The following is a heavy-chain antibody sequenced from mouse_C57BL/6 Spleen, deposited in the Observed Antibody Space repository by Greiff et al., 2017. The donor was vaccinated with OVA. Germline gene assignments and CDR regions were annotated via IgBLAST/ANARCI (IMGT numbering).Heavy chain of an antibody. J-gene: IGHJ3*01. CDR1: GYTFTSYW. Sequence: EVQLQQSGTVLARPGASVKMSCKTSGYTFTSYWMHWVKQRPGQGLEWIGAIYPGNSDTSYNQKFKGKAKLTAVTSASTAYMELSSLTNEDSAVYYCTTVVATKAWFAYWGQGTLVTVSA. D-gene: IGHD1-1*01. V-gene: IGHV1-5*01. CDR2: IYPGNSDT. CDR3: TTVVATKAWFAY.